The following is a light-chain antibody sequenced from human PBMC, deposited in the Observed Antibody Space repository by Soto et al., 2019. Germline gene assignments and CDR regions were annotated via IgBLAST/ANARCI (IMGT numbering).Light chain of an antibody. Sequence: EIVLTQSPATLSLSPGESATLSCRASRSVASFLAWYQQKPGQPPRLLIYNASNRTTGIPARFSGSGSGTDFTLTISRLESEDFAVYYCQQYGASSWTFGQGTKVDIK. CDR1: RSVASF. J-gene: IGKJ1*01. V-gene: IGKV3-11*01. CDR2: NAS. CDR3: QQYGASSWT.